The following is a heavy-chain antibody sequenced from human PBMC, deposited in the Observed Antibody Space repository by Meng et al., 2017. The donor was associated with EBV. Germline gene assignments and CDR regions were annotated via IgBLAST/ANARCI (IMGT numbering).Heavy chain of an antibody. CDR3: ASESGRGYTPDY. V-gene: IGHV1-69*01. Sequence: QVQLVQSAAEVKKPGSSVKVSCKTSGGPFRYYAISWVRQAPGQGLEWLGGFLPRLGAPNYAQKFHGRVKITADESTSKHYMDLSSLRSEDTAIYYCASESGRGYTPDYWGQGTLVTVSS. CDR1: GGPFRYYA. J-gene: IGHJ4*02. CDR2: FLPRLGAP. D-gene: IGHD3-10*01.